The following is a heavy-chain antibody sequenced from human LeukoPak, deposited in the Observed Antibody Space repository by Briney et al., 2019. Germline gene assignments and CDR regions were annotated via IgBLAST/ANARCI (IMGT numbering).Heavy chain of an antibody. CDR1: GFTFSSYG. V-gene: IGHV3-30*02. D-gene: IGHD3-9*01. CDR3: AKDNPGVVTIFHNTDAFDI. J-gene: IGHJ3*02. CDR2: IRYDGSNK. Sequence: RPGGSLRLSCAASGFTFSSYGMHWVRHAPGKGLEWVAFIRYDGSNKYYADSVKGRFTISRDNSKNTLYLQMNSLGAEDTAVYYCAKDNPGVVTIFHNTDAFDIWGQGTMVTVSS.